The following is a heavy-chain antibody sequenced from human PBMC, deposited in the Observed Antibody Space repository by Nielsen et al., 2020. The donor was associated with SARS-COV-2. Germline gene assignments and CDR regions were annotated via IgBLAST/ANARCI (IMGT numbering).Heavy chain of an antibody. V-gene: IGHV1-69*13. CDR1: GGTFSSYA. J-gene: IGHJ6*03. CDR3: ARVQAAEDLIYGGYYPNYYYYMDV. D-gene: IGHD3-3*01. CDR2: IIPIFGTA. Sequence: SVKVSCKASGGTFSSYAISWVRQAPGQGLEWMGGIIPIFGTANYAQKFQGRVTITADESTSTAYMELSSLRSEDTAVYYCARVQAAEDLIYGGYYPNYYYYMDVWGKGTTVTVSS.